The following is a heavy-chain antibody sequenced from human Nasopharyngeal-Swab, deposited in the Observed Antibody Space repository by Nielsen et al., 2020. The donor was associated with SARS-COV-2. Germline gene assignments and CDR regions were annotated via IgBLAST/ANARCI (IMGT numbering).Heavy chain of an antibody. CDR3: VKDLRGKYAFET. Sequence: GESLKISCSASGFTFSLYAMHWVCQAPGKGLESVSTINDYEDRLYYSDAVKGRFSISRDNSKNTLYLQMISLRAEDTAVYWCVKDLRGKYAFETWGQGTMVTVSS. V-gene: IGHV3-64D*06. D-gene: IGHD3-16*01. CDR2: INDYEDRL. J-gene: IGHJ3*02. CDR1: GFTFSLYA.